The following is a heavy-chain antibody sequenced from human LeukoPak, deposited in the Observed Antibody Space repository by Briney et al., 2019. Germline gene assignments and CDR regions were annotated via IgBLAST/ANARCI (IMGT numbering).Heavy chain of an antibody. V-gene: IGHV4-39*01. CDR3: ARHIKVWRSVVPAASFDY. D-gene: IGHD2-2*01. CDR2: IYYSGST. CDR1: GCSISSSSYY. Sequence: SETLSLTCTVSGCSISSSSYYWGWIRQPPGKGLEWFGSIYYSGSTYYNPSLKSRVTISVDTSKNLFSLKLSSVTAADTAVYYCARHIKVWRSVVPAASFDYWGQGTLVTVSS. J-gene: IGHJ4*02.